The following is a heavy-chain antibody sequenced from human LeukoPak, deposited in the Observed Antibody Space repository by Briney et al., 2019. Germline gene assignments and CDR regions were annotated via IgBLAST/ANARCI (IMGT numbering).Heavy chain of an antibody. CDR1: GGSFSGYY. Sequence: PSETLSLTCAVYGGSFSGYYWSWIRQPPGKGLEWIGEINHSGSTNYNPSLKSRVTISVDTSKNQFSLKLSSVTAADTAVYYCARDPLAAANTDLDFDYWGQGTLVTVSS. D-gene: IGHD6-13*01. CDR2: INHSGST. CDR3: ARDPLAAANTDLDFDY. V-gene: IGHV4-34*01. J-gene: IGHJ4*02.